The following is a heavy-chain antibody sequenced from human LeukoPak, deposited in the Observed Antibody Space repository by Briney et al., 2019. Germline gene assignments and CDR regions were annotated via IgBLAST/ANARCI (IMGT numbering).Heavy chain of an antibody. V-gene: IGHV4-39*07. J-gene: IGHJ4*02. D-gene: IGHD1-7*01. CDR2: IYYSGST. Sequence: SSETLSLTCTASGGSISRSRDYWGWIRQPPGKGLEWIGSIYYSGSTYSNPSLKSRVTISGDTSKNQFSLKLRSVTAADTAVYYCARLYGNYQNYFDYWGQGTLVTVSS. CDR3: ARLYGNYQNYFDY. CDR1: GGSISRSRDY.